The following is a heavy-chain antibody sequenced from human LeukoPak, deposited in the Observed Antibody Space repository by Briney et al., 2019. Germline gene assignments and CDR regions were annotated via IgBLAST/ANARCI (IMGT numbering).Heavy chain of an antibody. J-gene: IGHJ4*02. CDR3: ARGLWSAPLWVPDY. Sequence: GASVKVSCKASGYTFTDYYMHWVRQAPGQGLEWMGWMNPNGGATNYAQKFQGWVTMTRDTSISTAYMELSSLRSEDTAVYFCARGLWSAPLWVPDYWGQGTLVTVSS. D-gene: IGHD3-3*01. V-gene: IGHV1-2*04. CDR2: MNPNGGAT. CDR1: GYTFTDYY.